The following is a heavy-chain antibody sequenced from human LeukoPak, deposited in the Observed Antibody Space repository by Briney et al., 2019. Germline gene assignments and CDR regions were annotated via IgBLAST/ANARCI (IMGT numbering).Heavy chain of an antibody. D-gene: IGHD3-10*01. CDR2: IYPGDSDT. J-gene: IGHJ5*02. Sequence: ASVKVSCKASGGTFSSYAISWVRQMPGKGLEWMGIIYPGDSDTRYSPSFQGQVTISADKSISTAYLQWSSLKASDTAMYYCARREGGGFYYDAWGQGTLVTVSS. CDR1: GGTFSSYA. CDR3: ARREGGGFYYDA. V-gene: IGHV5-51*01.